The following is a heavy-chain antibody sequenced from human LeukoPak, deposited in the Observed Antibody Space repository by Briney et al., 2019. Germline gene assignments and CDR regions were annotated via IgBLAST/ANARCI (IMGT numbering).Heavy chain of an antibody. J-gene: IGHJ3*02. Sequence: PGGSLRLSCAASGFTFSNAWMSWVRQAPGKGLEWVGRIKSKTDGGTTDYAAPVKGRFTISRDDSKNTLYLQMNSLKTEDTAVYYCTTEYSYGKNQDAFDIWGQGTMVTVSS. V-gene: IGHV3-15*01. D-gene: IGHD5-18*01. CDR2: IKSKTDGGTT. CDR1: GFTFSNAW. CDR3: TTEYSYGKNQDAFDI.